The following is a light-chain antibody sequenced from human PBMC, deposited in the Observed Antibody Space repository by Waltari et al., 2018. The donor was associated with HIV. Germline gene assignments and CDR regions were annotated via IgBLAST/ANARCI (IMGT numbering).Light chain of an antibody. CDR1: GSDLGSYNY. CDR3: SSYAGRDSRVV. Sequence: QSDLTQPPSASGSPGQSVTISCTGTGSDLGSYNYVSWYQQHPGKAPKLMIYEVNKRPSGVPDRFSGAKSGSVASLTVSRLQDDDEADYYCSSYAGRDSRVVFGGGTKLTVL. V-gene: IGLV2-8*01. CDR2: EVN. J-gene: IGLJ2*01.